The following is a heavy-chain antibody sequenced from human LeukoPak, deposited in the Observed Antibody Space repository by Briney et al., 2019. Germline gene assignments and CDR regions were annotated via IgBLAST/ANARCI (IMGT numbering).Heavy chain of an antibody. D-gene: IGHD3-22*01. CDR2: ISGSGGST. Sequence: PGGSLRLSCTASGFTFGDYAMSWVRQAPGKGLEWVSAISGSGGSTYYADSVKGRFTISRDNSKNTLYLQMNSLRAEDTAVYYCAKDLYDSSGYYYIATAFDIWGQGTMVTVSS. V-gene: IGHV3-23*01. CDR1: GFTFGDYA. J-gene: IGHJ3*02. CDR3: AKDLYDSSGYYYIATAFDI.